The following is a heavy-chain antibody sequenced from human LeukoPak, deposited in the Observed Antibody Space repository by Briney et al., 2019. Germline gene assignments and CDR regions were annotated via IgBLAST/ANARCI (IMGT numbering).Heavy chain of an antibody. D-gene: IGHD2-2*01. Sequence: LPGGSLRLSCAASGFTFSSYAMSWVRRAPGKGLEWVSAISGSGGSTYYADSVKGRFTISRDNSKNTLYLQMNSLRAEDTAVYYCAKDLDIVVVPAAIWAYYYYGMDVWGQGTTVTVSS. CDR3: AKDLDIVVVPAAIWAYYYYGMDV. CDR2: ISGSGGST. CDR1: GFTFSSYA. V-gene: IGHV3-23*01. J-gene: IGHJ6*02.